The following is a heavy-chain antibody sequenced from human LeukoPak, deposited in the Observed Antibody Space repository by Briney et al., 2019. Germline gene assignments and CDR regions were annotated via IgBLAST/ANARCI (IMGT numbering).Heavy chain of an antibody. D-gene: IGHD5-18*01. V-gene: IGHV1-69*06. CDR1: GGTFSSYA. J-gene: IGHJ4*02. CDR3: ARGRYNYALEDYFDY. Sequence: SVKVSCKASGGTFSSYAISWVRQAPGQGLEWMGGIIPIFGTANYAQKFQGRVTTTADKSTSTAYMELSSLRSEDTAVYYCARGRYNYALEDYFDYWGQGTLVTVSS. CDR2: IIPIFGTA.